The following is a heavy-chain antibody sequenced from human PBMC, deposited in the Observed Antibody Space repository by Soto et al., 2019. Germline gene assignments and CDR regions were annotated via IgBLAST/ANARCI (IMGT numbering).Heavy chain of an antibody. D-gene: IGHD6-13*01. CDR2: IYYSGST. Sequence: SETLSLTCTVSGGSISNYYWSWIRQPPGKRLEWIGYIYYSGSTNYNPSLKSRVTISVDTSKNQFSLKLSSVTAADTAVYYCAKGGSNKFDPWGQGTLVT. J-gene: IGHJ5*02. V-gene: IGHV4-59*01. CDR3: AKGGSNKFDP. CDR1: GGSISNYY.